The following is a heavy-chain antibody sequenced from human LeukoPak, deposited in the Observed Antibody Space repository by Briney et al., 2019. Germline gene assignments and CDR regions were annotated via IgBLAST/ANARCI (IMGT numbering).Heavy chain of an antibody. CDR3: ARGGGLDV. J-gene: IGHJ6*02. D-gene: IGHD3-16*01. V-gene: IGHV3-30*03. Sequence: GGSLSLSCAASGFTFSSYGMHWVRQAPGKGLEWVAVISYDGSNKYYADSVKGRFTISRDNAKNSLYLQMSNLRAEDTAVYFCARGGGLDVWGQGATVTVSS. CDR1: GFTFSSYG. CDR2: ISYDGSNK.